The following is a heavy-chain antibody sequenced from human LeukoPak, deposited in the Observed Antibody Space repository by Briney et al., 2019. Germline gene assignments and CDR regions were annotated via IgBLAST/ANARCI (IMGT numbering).Heavy chain of an antibody. Sequence: GGSLRLSCEGSGFSFRSHWVNWVRQSPGKGLEWVANIKPDGSDKYYVDSARGRFTVSRDNAKNSAFLQMNSLRAEDTAIYYCATISAQTFDIWGQGTLVSVSS. CDR1: GFSFRSHW. CDR2: IKPDGSDK. V-gene: IGHV3-7*01. D-gene: IGHD5-24*01. CDR3: ATISAQTFDI. J-gene: IGHJ3*02.